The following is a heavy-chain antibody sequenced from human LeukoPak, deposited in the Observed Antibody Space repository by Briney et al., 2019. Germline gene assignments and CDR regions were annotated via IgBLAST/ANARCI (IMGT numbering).Heavy chain of an antibody. V-gene: IGHV4-34*01. J-gene: IGHJ4*02. CDR1: GGSFSGYY. CDR3: ARVVYSSGWYLDY. CDR2: INHSGST. D-gene: IGHD6-19*01. Sequence: SETLSLTCAVYGGSFSGYYWSWIRQPPGKGLEWIGEINHSGSTNYNPSLKSRVTISVDTSKNQFSLKLSSVTAADTAVYYCARVVYSSGWYLDYWGQGTLVTVSS.